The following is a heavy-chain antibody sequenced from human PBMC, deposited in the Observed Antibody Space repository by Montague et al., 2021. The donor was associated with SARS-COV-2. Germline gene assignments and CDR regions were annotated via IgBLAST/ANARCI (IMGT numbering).Heavy chain of an antibody. Sequence: YLSLSFVASGFTFISYAMSWVRQAPGKGLEWVSVIYSGVSSTYYADSVKGRFTISRDNSKNTLYLQMNSLRAEDTAVYYCAKGGYSPLTIFGVVRSHYYFDYWGQGTLVTVSS. CDR3: AKGGYSPLTIFGVVRSHYYFDY. CDR1: GFTFISYA. CDR2: IYSGVSST. V-gene: IGHV3-23*03. D-gene: IGHD3-3*01. J-gene: IGHJ4*02.